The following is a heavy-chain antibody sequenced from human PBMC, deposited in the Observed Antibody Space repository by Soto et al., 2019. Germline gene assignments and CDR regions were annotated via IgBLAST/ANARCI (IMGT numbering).Heavy chain of an antibody. V-gene: IGHV4-39*01. D-gene: IGHD6-19*01. CDR1: GGSISSNTYY. Sequence: QLQLQESGPGLVKPSETLSLTCTVSGGSISSNTYYWGWIRQPPGKGLEWIGSIHYSGSTYYNPSLKSRVTISVVTSKNQFSLKLSSVTAADTAVYHCARQGQWLVWGLVGVWGQGTLVTVSS. J-gene: IGHJ4*02. CDR2: IHYSGST. CDR3: ARQGQWLVWGLVGV.